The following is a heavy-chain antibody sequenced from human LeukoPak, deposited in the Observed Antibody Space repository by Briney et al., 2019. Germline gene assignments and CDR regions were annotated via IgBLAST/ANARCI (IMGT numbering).Heavy chain of an antibody. Sequence: GGSLRLSCAASGFTFSSYAMTWVRQAPGKGLEWVSVISGGGGRTYYGDSVKGRFTISRDNSKNTVYLQMNSLRAEDTAVYYCAKDVRDIVVLIDTYMYWGQGTLVTVSS. D-gene: IGHD2-21*01. V-gene: IGHV3-23*01. CDR3: AKDVRDIVVLIDTYMY. CDR1: GFTFSSYA. CDR2: ISGGGGRT. J-gene: IGHJ4*02.